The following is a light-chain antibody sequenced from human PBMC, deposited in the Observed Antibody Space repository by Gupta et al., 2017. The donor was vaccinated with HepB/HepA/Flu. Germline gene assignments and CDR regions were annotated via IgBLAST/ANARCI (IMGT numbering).Light chain of an antibody. J-gene: IGLJ2*01. V-gene: IGLV2-23*02. CDR1: SNDVGAYNF. CDR3: CSYVGSSTVV. Sequence: SALTQLASVSASPGQPIPSSCTATSNDVGAYNFVSGYQHHPDTAPELMIYDVTKRPSGVSNRFSSSKSGDTASLTISWLQPEDEADYYCCSYVGSSTVVFGGGTKLTVL. CDR2: DVT.